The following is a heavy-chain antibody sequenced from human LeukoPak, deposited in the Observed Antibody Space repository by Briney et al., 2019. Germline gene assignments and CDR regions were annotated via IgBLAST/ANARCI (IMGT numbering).Heavy chain of an antibody. CDR2: LGGSGVRT. CDR1: GFNFRNYA. CDR3: AKGSYDYSGYYNY. Sequence: GGSLRLSCAASGFNFRNYAMSWVRQAPGKGLEWVSGLGGSGVRTYYADSAKGRCTISRDNSKNTLNLQINSLRAEDTAVYYCAKGSYDYSGYYNYWGQGILVTVSS. J-gene: IGHJ4*02. V-gene: IGHV3-23*01. D-gene: IGHD3-22*01.